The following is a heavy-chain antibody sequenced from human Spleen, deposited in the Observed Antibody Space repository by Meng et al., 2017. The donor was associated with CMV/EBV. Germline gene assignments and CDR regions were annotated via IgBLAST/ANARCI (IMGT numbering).Heavy chain of an antibody. Sequence: SGFSLSTSGRGVGWIRQPPGKALEWLALIYWDDDKRYSPSLKSRLTITKDTSKNQVVLTMTNMDPVDTATYYCAHRDYCSGGTCTFDYWGQGTLVTVS. CDR3: AHRDYCSGGTCTFDY. CDR1: GFSLSTSGRG. CDR2: IYWDDDK. J-gene: IGHJ4*02. V-gene: IGHV2-5*02. D-gene: IGHD2-15*01.